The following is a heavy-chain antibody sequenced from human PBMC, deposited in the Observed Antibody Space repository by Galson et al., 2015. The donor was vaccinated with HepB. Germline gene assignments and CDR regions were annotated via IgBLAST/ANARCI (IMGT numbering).Heavy chain of an antibody. CDR1: GYTFTTYA. D-gene: IGHD3-9*01. V-gene: IGHV7-4-1*02. Sequence: SVKVSCTASGYTFTTYAMNWVRQAPGQGLEWMGWINTNTGNTMYAQGFTGRFVFSLDNSVSTAYLQISSLKAEDTAVYYCARDFTYYDILTGYHQAAFDIWGQGTMVTVSS. CDR3: ARDFTYYDILTGYHQAAFDI. J-gene: IGHJ3*02. CDR2: INTNTGNT.